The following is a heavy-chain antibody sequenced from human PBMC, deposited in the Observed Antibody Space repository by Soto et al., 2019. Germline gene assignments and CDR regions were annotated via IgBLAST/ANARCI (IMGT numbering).Heavy chain of an antibody. CDR2: ISAYNGNT. J-gene: IGHJ4*02. D-gene: IGHD2-15*01. CDR1: GYTFTSYG. CDR3: ARDRSFLAATVVLFDY. Sequence: QVQLVQSGAEVKKPGASVKVSCKASGYTFTSYGISWVRQAPGQGLEWMGWISAYNGNTKYEQKLQGRVTMTTETSTSTAYMELRSLRSDDTAVYYCARDRSFLAATVVLFDYWGQGTLVTDSS. V-gene: IGHV1-18*04.